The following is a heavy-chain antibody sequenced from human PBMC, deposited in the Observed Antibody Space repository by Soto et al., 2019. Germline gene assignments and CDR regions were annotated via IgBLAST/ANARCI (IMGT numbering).Heavy chain of an antibody. CDR3: ARGQSHSMIVVVIKRSRPYYYGMDV. Sequence: ASVKVSCKASGYTFTSYDINWVRQATGQGLEWMGWMNPNSGNTGYAQKFQGRVTMTRNTSISTAYMELSSLRSEDTAVYYCARGQSHSMIVVVIKRSRPYYYGMDVWGQGTTVPVSS. V-gene: IGHV1-8*01. D-gene: IGHD3-22*01. J-gene: IGHJ6*02. CDR2: MNPNSGNT. CDR1: GYTFTSYD.